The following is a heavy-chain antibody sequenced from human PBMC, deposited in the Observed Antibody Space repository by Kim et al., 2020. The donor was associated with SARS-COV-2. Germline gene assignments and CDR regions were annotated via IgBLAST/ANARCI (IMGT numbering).Heavy chain of an antibody. J-gene: IGHJ6*02. CDR1: GGSISSGGYY. CDR2: IYYSGST. D-gene: IGHD3-3*01. CDR3: AREPYYDFWSGYYLPYYGMDV. Sequence: SETLSLTCTVSGGSISSGGYYWSWIRQHPGKGLEWIGYIYYSGSTYYNPSLKSRVTISVDTSKNQFSLKLSSVTAADTAVYYCAREPYYDFWSGYYLPYYGMDVWGQGTTVTVSS. V-gene: IGHV4-31*03.